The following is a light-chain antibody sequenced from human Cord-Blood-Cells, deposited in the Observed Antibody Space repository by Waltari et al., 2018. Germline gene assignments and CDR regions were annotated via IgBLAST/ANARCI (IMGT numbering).Light chain of an antibody. CDR1: SSDVGGYNY. CDR3: TYKAGSNKV. J-gene: IGLJ3*02. Sequence: QSALTQPPSASGSPGQSITISCTGTSSDVGGYNYVSWYQQHPGKAPKLMIYEVSKPPGGCPGRFCASTCSNTASLTVARLQAEEDDDYYGTYKAGSNKVFGGGTKLTVL. CDR2: EVS. V-gene: IGLV2-8*01.